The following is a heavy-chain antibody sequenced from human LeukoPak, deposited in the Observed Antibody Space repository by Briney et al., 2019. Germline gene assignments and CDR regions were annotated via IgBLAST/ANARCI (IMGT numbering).Heavy chain of an antibody. CDR2: IHQSGST. CDR1: GFSIRSGHY. CDR3: ARVVIVVATEENDAFDI. Sequence: SETQSLTCGVSGFSIRSGHYWGWIRQPPGKGLEWIANIHQSGSTYHNPSLRSRVTISVDTYKNQFSLKLSSVTAADTAVYYCARVVIVVATEENDAFDIWGQGRMVIISS. V-gene: IGHV4-38-2*01. J-gene: IGHJ3*02. D-gene: IGHD2-21*02.